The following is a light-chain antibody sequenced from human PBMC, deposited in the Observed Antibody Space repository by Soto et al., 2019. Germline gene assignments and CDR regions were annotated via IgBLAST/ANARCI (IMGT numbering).Light chain of an antibody. CDR2: AAS. CDR1: QAIRNS. CDR3: QKYFSAPFT. J-gene: IGKJ3*01. V-gene: IGKV1-27*01. Sequence: DIQMTQSPSSLSASVGDRVTITCRASQAIRNSLAWYQQKPGKVPSLLIYAASTLQPGVPSRFSGSGSGTDFTLTISSLQPEDVATYYCQKYFSAPFTFGPGTKRGIK.